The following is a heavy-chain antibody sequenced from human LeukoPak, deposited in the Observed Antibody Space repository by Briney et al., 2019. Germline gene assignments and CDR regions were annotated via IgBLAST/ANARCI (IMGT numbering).Heavy chain of an antibody. D-gene: IGHD3-22*01. CDR3: ARAAGYYGSSDYYLY. CDR2: ISAHNGNT. J-gene: IGHJ4*02. Sequence: ASVKVSCKASGYTFTSYGISWVRQAPGQGLEWMGWISAHNGNTNYARKFQGRLTMTTDTATTTAYMELRSLRSDDTAVYYCARAAGYYGSSDYYLYWGQGTLVTVSS. CDR1: GYTFTSYG. V-gene: IGHV1-18*01.